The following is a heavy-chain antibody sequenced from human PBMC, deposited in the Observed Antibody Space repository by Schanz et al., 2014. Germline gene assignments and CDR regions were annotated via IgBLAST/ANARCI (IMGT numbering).Heavy chain of an antibody. CDR2: ISWNSGSI. V-gene: IGHV3-9*01. Sequence: EVQLVESGGGLVQPGRSLRLSCAASGFTFDDYAMHWVRQAPGKGLEWVSGISWNSGSIGYEDSVKGRFTISRDNAKNSLYLQMNSLRAEDTALYFGVKDICDFWSGNFDYWGQGTLVTVSS. J-gene: IGHJ4*02. CDR1: GFTFDDYA. CDR3: VKDICDFWSGNFDY. D-gene: IGHD3-3*01.